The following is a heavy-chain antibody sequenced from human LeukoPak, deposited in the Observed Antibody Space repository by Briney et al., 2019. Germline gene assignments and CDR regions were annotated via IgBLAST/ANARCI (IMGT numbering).Heavy chain of an antibody. CDR3: ARTLVIPNWFDP. CDR2: IIPIFGTA. CDR1: GGTFSSFA. J-gene: IGHJ5*02. D-gene: IGHD3-9*01. V-gene: IGHV1-69*01. Sequence: GASVKVSCKASGGTFSSFAISWVRQAPGQGLEWVGGIIPIFGTANYAQKFQGRVTITADESTSTAYMELSSLRSEDTAVYYCARTLVIPNWFDPWGQGTLVTVSS.